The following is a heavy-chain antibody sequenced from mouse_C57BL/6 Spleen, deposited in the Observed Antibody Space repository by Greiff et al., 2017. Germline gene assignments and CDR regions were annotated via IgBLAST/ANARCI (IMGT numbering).Heavy chain of an antibody. Sequence: QVQLQQPGAELVKPGASVKMSCKASGYTFTSYWITWVKQRPGQGLEWIGDIYPGSGSTNYNEKFKSKATLTVDTSSSTAYMQLSSLTSEDSAVYYCARCLYGSSYNWYFDVWGTGTTVTVSS. CDR2: IYPGSGST. CDR3: ARCLYGSSYNWYFDV. CDR1: GYTFTSYW. V-gene: IGHV1-55*01. D-gene: IGHD1-1*01. J-gene: IGHJ1*03.